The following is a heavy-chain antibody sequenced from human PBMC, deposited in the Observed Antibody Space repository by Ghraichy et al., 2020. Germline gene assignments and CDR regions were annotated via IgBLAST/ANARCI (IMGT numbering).Heavy chain of an antibody. D-gene: IGHD4-11*01. CDR3: AKVQGFRHTVDAFDI. Sequence: GGSLRLSCAASGFTFTTYAINWVRQAPGKGLEWVSAITGSGATAYYADSVKGRFTISRDNAKNTLYLHMDSLRVDDTAVYYCAKVQGFRHTVDAFDIWGQGTMVTVSS. J-gene: IGHJ3*02. CDR2: ITGSGATA. V-gene: IGHV3-23*01. CDR1: GFTFTTYA.